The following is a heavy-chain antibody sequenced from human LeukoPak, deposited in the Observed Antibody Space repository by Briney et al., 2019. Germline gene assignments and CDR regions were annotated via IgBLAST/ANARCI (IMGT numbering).Heavy chain of an antibody. CDR1: GGSISSGGYY. D-gene: IGHD2-15*01. J-gene: IGHJ5*02. V-gene: IGHV4-31*03. CDR3: AAQDVNWFDP. CDR2: IYYSGST. Sequence: SQTLSLTCTVSGGSISSGGYYWSWIRQHPGKGLEWIGYIYYSGSTYYNPSLKSRVTISVDTSKNQFPLKLSSVTAADTAVYYCAAQDVNWFDPWGQGTLVTVSS.